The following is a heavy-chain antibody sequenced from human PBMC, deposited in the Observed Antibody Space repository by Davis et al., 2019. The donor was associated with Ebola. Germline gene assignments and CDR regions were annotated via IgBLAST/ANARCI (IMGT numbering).Heavy chain of an antibody. D-gene: IGHD4-17*01. CDR3: AKDKTTVTQYWYLDL. CDR1: GFTFSSYG. V-gene: IGHV3-30*02. Sequence: GESLKISCAASGFTFSSYGMHWVRQAPGKGLEWVGFIRDDGSNKYYADSVKGRFTISRDNAKNTLYLQMNSLRAEETALYFCAKDKTTVTQYWYLDLWGRGTLVTVSS. CDR2: IRDDGSNK. J-gene: IGHJ2*01.